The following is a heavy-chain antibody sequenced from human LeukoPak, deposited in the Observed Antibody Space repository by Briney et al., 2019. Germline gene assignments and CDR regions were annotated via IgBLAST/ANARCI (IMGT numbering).Heavy chain of an antibody. J-gene: IGHJ4*02. CDR2: ISYDGSNK. D-gene: IGHD6-13*01. CDR1: GFTFSSYA. CDR3: AREIAAAGQAYFDY. V-gene: IGHV3-30*04. Sequence: GGSLRLSCAASGFTFSSYAMHWVRQAPGKGLEWVAVISYDGSNKYYADSVKGRFTISRDNSKNTLYLQMNSLRAEDTAVYYCAREIAAAGQAYFDYWGQGTLVTVSS.